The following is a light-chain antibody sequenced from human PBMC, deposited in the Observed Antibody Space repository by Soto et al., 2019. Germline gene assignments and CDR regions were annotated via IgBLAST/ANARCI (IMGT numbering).Light chain of an antibody. J-gene: IGLJ2*01. V-gene: IGLV2-14*01. CDR3: SSHTSGNTVV. Sequence: QSALTQPASVSGSPGQSITISCTGTSSDVGGFNFVSWYQQHPGKAPKLMIYDVSNRPSGVSNRFSGSKSANTASLTISGLQAEDEADYYCSSHTSGNTVVFGGGTKLTVL. CDR2: DVS. CDR1: SSDVGGFNF.